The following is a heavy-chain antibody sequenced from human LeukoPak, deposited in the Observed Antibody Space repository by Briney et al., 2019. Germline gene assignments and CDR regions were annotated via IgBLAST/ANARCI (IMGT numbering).Heavy chain of an antibody. Sequence: SETLSLTCTVSGGSITNYYWRWFRQPPGKGLEWIGYIYYSGSTNYNPSLKSRVTMSVDTSKKQFSLKLSSVTAADTAIYYCARSDTAGHHWGQGTLVTVSS. J-gene: IGHJ5*02. CDR1: GGSITNYY. CDR3: ARSDTAGHH. V-gene: IGHV4-59*01. D-gene: IGHD5-18*01. CDR2: IYYSGST.